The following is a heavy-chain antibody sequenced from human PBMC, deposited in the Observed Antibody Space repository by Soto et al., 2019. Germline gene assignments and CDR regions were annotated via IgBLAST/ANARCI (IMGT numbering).Heavy chain of an antibody. V-gene: IGHV3-30*18. CDR1: GFPFSSYG. J-gene: IGHJ4*02. Sequence: QVELVESGGGVAQPGRSLRLSCAASGFPFSSYGMHWVRQAPGKGLEWVAVISYDGSNQYYADSVKGRFTISRDNSKNTLYLEVNSLRPEDTAVYFCAKSRMGSSWYEGDSWGQGTLVTVSS. CDR3: AKSRMGSSWYEGDS. CDR2: ISYDGSNQ. D-gene: IGHD6-13*01.